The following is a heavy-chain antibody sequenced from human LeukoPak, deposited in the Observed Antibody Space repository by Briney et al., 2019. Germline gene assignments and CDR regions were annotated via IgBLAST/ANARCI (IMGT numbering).Heavy chain of an antibody. D-gene: IGHD6-6*01. V-gene: IGHV3-7*01. CDR3: ARVSIAARGDAFDI. Sequence: GSLRLSCAASGFTFSSYWMSWVRQAPGKGLEWVANIKQDGSEKYYVDSVKGRFTISRDNAKNSLYLQMNSLRAEDTAVYYCARVSIAARGDAFDIWGQGTMVTVSS. J-gene: IGHJ3*02. CDR2: IKQDGSEK. CDR1: GFTFSSYW.